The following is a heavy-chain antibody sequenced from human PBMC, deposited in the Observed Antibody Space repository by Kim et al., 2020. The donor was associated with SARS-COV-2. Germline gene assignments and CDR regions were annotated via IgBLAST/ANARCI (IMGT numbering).Heavy chain of an antibody. CDR1: GGSFSGYY. CDR3: ARRFSNTSGWGSHYCDL. CDR2: INHGGRT. D-gene: IGHD3-10*01. V-gene: IGHV4-34*01. Sequence: SETLSLTCAVYGGSFSGYYWSWIRQPPGKGLEWIGEINHGGRTNYNPSLKSRVTISVDTSKNQFSLKLTSVTAADTAVYYCARRFSNTSGWGSHYCDLWG. J-gene: IGHJ2*01.